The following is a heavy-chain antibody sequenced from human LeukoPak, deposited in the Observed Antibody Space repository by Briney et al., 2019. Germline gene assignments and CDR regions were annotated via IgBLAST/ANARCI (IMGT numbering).Heavy chain of an antibody. Sequence: GRSLRLSCAASGFTFSSYAMHWVRQAPGKGLEWVAVISYDGSNKYYADSVKGRFTISRDNSKNTLYLQMNSLRAEDTAVYYCARGGEWLVTLFDHWGQGTLVTVSS. D-gene: IGHD6-19*01. CDR3: ARGGEWLVTLFDH. CDR1: GFTFSSYA. V-gene: IGHV3-30*04. J-gene: IGHJ4*02. CDR2: ISYDGSNK.